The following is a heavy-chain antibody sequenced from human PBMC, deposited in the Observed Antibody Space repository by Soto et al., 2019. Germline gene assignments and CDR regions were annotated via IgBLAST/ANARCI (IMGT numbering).Heavy chain of an antibody. D-gene: IGHD3-3*01. CDR1: GGSISSSSYY. CDR2: IYYSGST. V-gene: IGHV4-39*01. J-gene: IGHJ5*02. Sequence: SETLSLTCPVSGGSISSSSYYWGWIRQPPGKGLEWIGSIYYSGSTYYNPSLKSRVTISVDTSKNQFSLKLSSVIAADTAVYYCARHDPTSGYYDFWSGQHNWFDPWGQGTLVTVSS. CDR3: ARHDPTSGYYDFWSGQHNWFDP.